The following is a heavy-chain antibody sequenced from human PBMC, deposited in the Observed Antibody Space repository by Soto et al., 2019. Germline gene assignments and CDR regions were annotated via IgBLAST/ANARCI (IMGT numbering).Heavy chain of an antibody. J-gene: IGHJ6*02. D-gene: IGHD3-3*01. V-gene: IGHV2-5*01. CDR1: GFSLSTSGVG. CDR2: IYWNDDK. Sequence: QITLKESGPTLVKPTQTLTLTCTFSGFSLSTSGVGVGWIRQPPGKALEWLALIYWNDDKRYSPSLKSRLTITKDTSKNQVVLTMTNMDPVDTATYYCAHTFRLRFLEWLQNYYSGMDVWGQGTTVTVSS. CDR3: AHTFRLRFLEWLQNYYSGMDV.